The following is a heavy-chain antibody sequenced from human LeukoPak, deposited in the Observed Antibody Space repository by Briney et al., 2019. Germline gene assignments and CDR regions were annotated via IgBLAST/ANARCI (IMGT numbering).Heavy chain of an antibody. D-gene: IGHD4-11*01. J-gene: IGHJ6*02. Sequence: SETLSLTCTVSGGSISGSSYYWGWIRQPPGKGLEWIGSIYYSGSTYYNPSLKSRVTISVDTSKNQFSLKLSSVTAADTAVYYCARMEDSNYGTWGPYYYYGMDVWGQGTTVTVSS. CDR3: ARMEDSNYGTWGPYYYYGMDV. CDR1: GGSISGSSYY. V-gene: IGHV4-39*01. CDR2: IYYSGST.